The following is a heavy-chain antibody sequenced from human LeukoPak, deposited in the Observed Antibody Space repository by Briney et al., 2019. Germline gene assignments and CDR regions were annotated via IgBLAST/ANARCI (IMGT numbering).Heavy chain of an antibody. CDR3: ARDNSIHERGWWFDP. D-gene: IGHD4-23*01. Sequence: ASVKVSCKASGYTFTSYYMHWVRQAPGQGLEWMGLINPRGTSTTYAEKFQGRIIMTRDMSTTTDYMELSSLKSDDTAVYYCARDNSIHERGWWFDPWGQGTLVTVSS. CDR2: INPRGTST. CDR1: GYTFTSYY. J-gene: IGHJ5*02. V-gene: IGHV1-46*01.